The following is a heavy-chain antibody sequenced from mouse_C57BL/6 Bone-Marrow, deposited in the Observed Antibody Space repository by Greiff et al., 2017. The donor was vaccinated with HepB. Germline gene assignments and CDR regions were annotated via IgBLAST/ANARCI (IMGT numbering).Heavy chain of an antibody. CDR3: ARERYFDV. Sequence: VQLQQSGPELVKPGASVKISCKASGYAFSSSWMNWVQQRPGKGLEWIGRIYPGDGDTNYNGKFKGKATLTADKSSSTAYMQLSSLTSEDSAVYFCARERYFDVWGTGTTVTVSS. J-gene: IGHJ1*03. CDR1: GYAFSSSW. V-gene: IGHV1-82*01. CDR2: IYPGDGDT.